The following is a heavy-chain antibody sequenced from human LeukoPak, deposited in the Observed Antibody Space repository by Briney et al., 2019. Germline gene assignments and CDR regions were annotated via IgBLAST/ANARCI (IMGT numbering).Heavy chain of an antibody. CDR2: IYYSGSA. Sequence: PSETLSLTCTVSGGSISSYYWSWIRQPPGKGLEWIGYIYYSGSANYNPSLNSRVTISVDTSKNQFSLKLSSVTAADTAVYYCARYVGGTYNFDYWGQGTLVIVSS. J-gene: IGHJ4*02. CDR1: GGSISSYY. D-gene: IGHD4-23*01. CDR3: ARYVGGTYNFDY. V-gene: IGHV4-59*01.